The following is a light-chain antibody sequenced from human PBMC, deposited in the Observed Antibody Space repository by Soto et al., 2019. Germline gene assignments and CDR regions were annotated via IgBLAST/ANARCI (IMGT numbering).Light chain of an antibody. J-gene: IGKJ4*01. CDR3: QQRSNWPRGT. V-gene: IGKV3-11*01. CDR2: DAS. CDR1: QSVSSY. Sequence: EIVLTQSPATLSLSPGERATLSCRASQSVSSYLVWYKQKPGQAPRLLIYDASNRATGIPARFSGSGSGTDFTLTISSLEPEDFAVYYCQQRSNWPRGTFGGGTKVEIK.